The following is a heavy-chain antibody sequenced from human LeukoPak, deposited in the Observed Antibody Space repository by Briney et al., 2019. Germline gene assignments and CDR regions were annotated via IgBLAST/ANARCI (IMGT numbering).Heavy chain of an antibody. J-gene: IGHJ4*02. V-gene: IGHV4-4*07. Sequence: SETLSLTCTVSGGSINSYYWSWIRQPAGKGLEWIGHIYTSGSTNYNPSLKSRVTMSVDTSKNQFSLKLTSVTAEDTAVYYCASPMEGLNYDIWGQGTLVTVSS. D-gene: IGHD3-9*01. CDR3: ASPMEGLNYDI. CDR1: GGSINSYY. CDR2: IYTSGST.